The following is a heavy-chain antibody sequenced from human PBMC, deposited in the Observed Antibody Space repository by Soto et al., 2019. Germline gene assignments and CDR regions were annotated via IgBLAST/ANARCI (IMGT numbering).Heavy chain of an antibody. J-gene: IGHJ4*02. D-gene: IGHD5-12*01. Sequence: SETLSLTCTVSGASITSNSYWAWMRQPPGKGLEWIGSIYYTEGTSSNPSLRSRVTMSVDTSNNQFSLRLSSVTAADTVVYYCARHERSRGYLYSDYDSGSEWGQGTLVTVSS. CDR2: IYYTEGT. CDR3: ARHERSRGYLYSDYDSGSE. CDR1: GASITSNSY. V-gene: IGHV4-39*01.